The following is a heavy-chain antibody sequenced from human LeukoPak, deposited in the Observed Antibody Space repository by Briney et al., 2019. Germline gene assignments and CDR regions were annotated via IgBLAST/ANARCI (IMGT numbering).Heavy chain of an antibody. Sequence: SETLSLTCTVSGDSISTYYWSWIRQPAGKGLEWIGRISNSGSASYNPSLKSRVTMSLDTSKNQFSLKLSSVTAEDTAVYYCARDATTVTTIIDYWGQGTLVTVSS. CDR2: ISNSGSA. CDR1: GDSISTYY. V-gene: IGHV4-4*07. D-gene: IGHD4-17*01. CDR3: ARDATTVTTIIDY. J-gene: IGHJ4*02.